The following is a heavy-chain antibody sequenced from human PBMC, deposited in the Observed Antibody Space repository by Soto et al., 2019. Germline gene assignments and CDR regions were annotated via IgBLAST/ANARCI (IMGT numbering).Heavy chain of an antibody. CDR3: AKDPSYIVATSFDY. V-gene: IGHV3-23*01. CDR1: GFTFSSYA. Sequence: HPGGSLRLSCAASGFTFSSYAMGWVRQAPGKGLEWVSAISGSGGSTYYADSVKGRFTISRDNSKNTLYLQMNSLRAEDTAVYYCAKDPSYIVATSFDYWGQGTLVTVSS. J-gene: IGHJ4*02. CDR2: ISGSGGST. D-gene: IGHD5-12*01.